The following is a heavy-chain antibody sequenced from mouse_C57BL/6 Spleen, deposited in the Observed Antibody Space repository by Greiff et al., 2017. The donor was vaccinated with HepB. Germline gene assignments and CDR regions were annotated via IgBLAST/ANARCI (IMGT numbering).Heavy chain of an antibody. CDR1: GFTFSDYY. V-gene: IGHV5-16*01. CDR3: ARNDYDAMDY. J-gene: IGHJ4*01. CDR2: INYDGSST. Sequence: EVQLVESEGGLVQPGSSMKLSCTASGFTFSDYYMAWVRQVPEKGLEWVANINYDGSSTYYLDSLKSRFIISRDNAKNILYLQMSSLKSEDTATYYYARNDYDAMDYWGQGTSVTVSS.